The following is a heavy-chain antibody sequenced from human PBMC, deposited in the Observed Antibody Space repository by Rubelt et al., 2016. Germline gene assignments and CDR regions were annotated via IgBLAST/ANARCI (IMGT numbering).Heavy chain of an antibody. D-gene: IGHD5-18*01. CDR1: GGSISSGVCY. CDR3: ARDNGHSYGFDAMDV. Sequence: QVQLQESGPGLVKPSQTLSLTCTVSGGSISSGVCYWSWIRQHPGTGLEWIGYVYNSESTNYNPSLRSRVTISADTAKNQFSLKMTSVTAADTAVYYCARDNGHSYGFDAMDVWGQGTTVTVSS. V-gene: IGHV4-31*03. J-gene: IGHJ6*02. CDR2: VYNSEST.